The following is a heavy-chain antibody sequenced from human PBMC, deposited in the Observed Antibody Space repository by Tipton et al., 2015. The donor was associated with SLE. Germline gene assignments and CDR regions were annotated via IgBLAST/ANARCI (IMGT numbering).Heavy chain of an antibody. V-gene: IGHV4-38-2*02. Sequence: TLSLTCTVSGYSISSGYYWGWIRQPPGKWLEWIGSIYNSGSTYYKPSLKSRGTISVDTSKNQFSLKLSSVTAADTAVYYCARGDYYDSSGFYAFDIWCQGTMVTVSS. J-gene: IGHJ3*02. D-gene: IGHD3-22*01. CDR2: IYNSGST. CDR1: GYSISSGYY. CDR3: ARGDYYDSSGFYAFDI.